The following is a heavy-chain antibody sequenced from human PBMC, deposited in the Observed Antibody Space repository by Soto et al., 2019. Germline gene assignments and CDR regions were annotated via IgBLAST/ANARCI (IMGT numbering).Heavy chain of an antibody. D-gene: IGHD2-8*01. V-gene: IGHV1-18*04. CDR1: GYTFTSYG. Sequence: QVQLVQSGGEVTKPGASVKVSCTSSGYTFTSYGVSWVRQAPGQGLEWLGWISVYTGNTKQAQKFQDRVTLTTEASTGTASLELRSLRSDDTAVYYCARDRCTTDKCYTHHFDVWGQGTPVTVSS. CDR2: ISVYTGNT. J-gene: IGHJ6*02. CDR3: ARDRCTTDKCYTHHFDV.